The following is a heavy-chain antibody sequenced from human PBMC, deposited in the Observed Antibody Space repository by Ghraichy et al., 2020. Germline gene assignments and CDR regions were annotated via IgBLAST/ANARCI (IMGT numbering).Heavy chain of an antibody. Sequence: GGSLRLSCAASGFTFSSYWMSWVRQAPGKGLEWVANIKQDGSEKYYVVAVRGRFTISRDNAKNSLYLQMNSLRAEDTAVYYCARNLYVLAAAGGFDYWGQGTLVTVSS. D-gene: IGHD6-13*01. CDR2: IKQDGSEK. J-gene: IGHJ4*02. CDR1: GFTFSSYW. V-gene: IGHV3-7*01. CDR3: ARNLYVLAAAGGFDY.